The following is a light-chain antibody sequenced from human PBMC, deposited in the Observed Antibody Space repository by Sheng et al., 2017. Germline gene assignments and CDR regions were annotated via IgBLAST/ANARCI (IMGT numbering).Light chain of an antibody. CDR1: NNDIGGYDY. CDR3: SSYTSSNTWV. V-gene: IGLV2-14*03. Sequence: SGSPGQSITVSCTGTNNDIGGYDYVSWYQQHPGRVPRLMIYDVTKRPSEVSNRFSGSKSGNTASLTISGLQTDDQADYYCSSYTSSNTWVFGGGTKVTVL. CDR2: DVT. J-gene: IGLJ3*02.